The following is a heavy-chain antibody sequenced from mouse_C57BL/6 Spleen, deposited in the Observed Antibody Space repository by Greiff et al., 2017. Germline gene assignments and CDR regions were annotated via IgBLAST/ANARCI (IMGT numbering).Heavy chain of an antibody. Sequence: VQGVESGPGLAKPSQTLSPTCSVTGYSITSDYWNWIRKFPGYKLEYMGYISYRGRTYYNPSLKSRISITRDTSKNQYDLQLNSVTTEDTATYYCARSYYGNPAWFAYWGQGTLVTVSA. CDR1: GYSITSDY. D-gene: IGHD2-10*01. CDR2: ISYRGRT. V-gene: IGHV3-8*01. J-gene: IGHJ3*01. CDR3: ARSYYGNPAWFAY.